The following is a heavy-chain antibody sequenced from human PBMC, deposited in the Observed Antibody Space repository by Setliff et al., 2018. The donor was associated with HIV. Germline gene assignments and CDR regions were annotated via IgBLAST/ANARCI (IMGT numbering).Heavy chain of an antibody. J-gene: IGHJ4*02. V-gene: IGHV7-4-1*02. CDR2: INTHTRNP. CDR3: ARGELDLDY. D-gene: IGHD1-1*01. Sequence: WASVKVSCKASADTFTNCLINWVRQAPGQGLEWMGWINTHTRNPTYAQGFTGRFVFSLDTSVSTAYLQISSLKAEDTAVYYCARGELDLDYWGQGTLVTVSS. CDR1: ADTFTNCL.